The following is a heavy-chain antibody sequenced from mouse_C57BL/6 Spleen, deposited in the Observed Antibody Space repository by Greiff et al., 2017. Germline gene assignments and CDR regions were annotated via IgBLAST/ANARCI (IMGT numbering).Heavy chain of an antibody. CDR2: INPSNGGT. J-gene: IGHJ4*01. CDR3: ARYYYDSSYAMDY. D-gene: IGHD1-1*01. CDR1: GYTFTSYW. Sequence: VQLQQPGTELVKPGASVKLSCKASGYTFTSYWMHWVKQRPGQGLEWIGNINPSNGGTNYNEKFKSKATLTVDKSSSTAYMHLSSLTSEDSAVYYCARYYYDSSYAMDYWGQGTSVTVSS. V-gene: IGHV1-53*01.